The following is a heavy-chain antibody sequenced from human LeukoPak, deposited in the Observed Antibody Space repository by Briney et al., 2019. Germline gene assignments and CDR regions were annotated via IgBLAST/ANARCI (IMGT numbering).Heavy chain of an antibody. Sequence: SVKVSCKASGGTFSSYAISWVRQAPGQGLEWMGGIIPIFGTAIYAQKFQGRVTTTEDTSTDTAYMELSSLRSEDTAVYYCATTLKWELRDWGQGTLVTVSS. J-gene: IGHJ4*02. V-gene: IGHV1-69*06. CDR2: IIPIFGTA. D-gene: IGHD1-26*01. CDR1: GGTFSSYA. CDR3: ATTLKWELRD.